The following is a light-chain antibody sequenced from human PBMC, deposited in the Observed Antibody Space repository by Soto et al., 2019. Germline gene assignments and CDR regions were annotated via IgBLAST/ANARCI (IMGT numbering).Light chain of an antibody. CDR2: GAS. V-gene: IGKV3-20*01. CDR1: QSVSNNY. CDR3: QQYGSSGT. J-gene: IGKJ1*01. Sequence: EIVLTQSPGTLSLSPGERATLSCRASQSVSNNYLAWYQQKPGQAPRLLIYGASNRATGIPDRLSGSGSGTGFTLTISRLEPEDFAVYYCQQYGSSGTFGQGTKVDIK.